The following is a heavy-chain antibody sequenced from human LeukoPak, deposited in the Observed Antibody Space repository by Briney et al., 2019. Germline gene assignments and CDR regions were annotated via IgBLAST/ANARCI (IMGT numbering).Heavy chain of an antibody. V-gene: IGHV4-61*02. Sequence: SETLSLTCTVSGGSISSDNYSWSWIRQPAGKGLEWIGRVYTSGSTNYNPSLKSRVTISVDTSKKQFSLKLSSVTAADTAVYYCAKASGGWVREAFDIWGQGTMVTVSS. J-gene: IGHJ3*02. CDR1: GGSISSDNYS. CDR2: VYTSGST. D-gene: IGHD6-19*01. CDR3: AKASGGWVREAFDI.